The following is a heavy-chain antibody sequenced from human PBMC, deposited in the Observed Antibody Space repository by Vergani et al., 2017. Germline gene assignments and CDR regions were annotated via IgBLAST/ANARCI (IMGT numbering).Heavy chain of an antibody. D-gene: IGHD3-22*01. J-gene: IGHJ5*02. CDR1: GITFKNAW. CDR2: IRSKNDGGTA. CDR3: ARGSIDRGYYYDSSGYYRNWFDP. Sequence: EVQVVESGGGLIKPGGSLRLSCVVSGITFKNAWINWVRQAPGKGLEWIGRIRSKNDGGTADYAAPLKGRFTISRDDSKDSAFLLVNNMKTEDTAVYYCARGSIDRGYYYDSSGYYRNWFDPWGQGTLVTVSS. V-gene: IGHV3-15*01.